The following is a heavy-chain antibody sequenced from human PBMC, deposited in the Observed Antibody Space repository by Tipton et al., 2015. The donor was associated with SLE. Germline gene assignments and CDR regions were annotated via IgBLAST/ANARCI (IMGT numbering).Heavy chain of an antibody. CDR1: GFTFSSYA. V-gene: IGHV3-64*01. CDR2: ISSNGDNT. CDR3: ARGVYGDYWYFVL. J-gene: IGHJ2*01. D-gene: IGHD4/OR15-4a*01. Sequence: SLRLSCAASGFTFSSYAMHWVRQAPGKGLECVSVISSNGDNTYYGNSVKGRFTISRDNSKNTLYLQMGSLRAEDMAVYYCARGVYGDYWYFVLWGGGALATVSA.